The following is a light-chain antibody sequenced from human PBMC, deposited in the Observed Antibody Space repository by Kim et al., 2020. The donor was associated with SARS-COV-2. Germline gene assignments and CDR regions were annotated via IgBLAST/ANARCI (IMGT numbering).Light chain of an antibody. J-gene: IGLJ2*01. CDR2: IHTVGSH. V-gene: IGLV4-69*01. CDR3: QTWGTASQV. CDR1: SGQRRYA. Sequence: ASVSSTCTLRSGQRRYAGAWHQQLQAKGTRFLIKIHTVGSHTKGDGSPVRFSGSSFGAELYLSIPTLQSEDEADYYCQTWGTASQVFGGGTQLTVL.